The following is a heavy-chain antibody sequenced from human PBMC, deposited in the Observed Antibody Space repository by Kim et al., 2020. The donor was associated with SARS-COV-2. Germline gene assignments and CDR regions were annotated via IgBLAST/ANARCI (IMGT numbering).Heavy chain of an antibody. J-gene: IGHJ6*02. CDR2: TRNKANSYTT. Sequence: GGSLRLSCAASGFTFSDHYMDWVRQAPGKGLEWVGRTRNKANSYTTEYAASVKGRFTISRDDSKNSLYLQMNSLKTEDTAVYYCARDVPYYYGSGSPYYYYYGMDVWGQGTTVTVSS. D-gene: IGHD3-10*01. CDR3: ARDVPYYYGSGSPYYYYYGMDV. V-gene: IGHV3-72*01. CDR1: GFTFSDHY.